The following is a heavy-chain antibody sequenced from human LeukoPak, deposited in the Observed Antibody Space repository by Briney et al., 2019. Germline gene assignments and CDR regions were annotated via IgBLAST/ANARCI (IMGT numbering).Heavy chain of an antibody. CDR1: GGSITSSSFF. V-gene: IGHV4-39*01. CDR3: ARLPNYDILTENYYKYYMDV. J-gene: IGHJ6*03. D-gene: IGHD3-9*01. Sequence: PSETLSLTCSVSGGSITSSSFFWGWGRQPPGKRLEWIGTIYYTGNTYYKPSLKSRLAMSVDTSKNQFALRLSSVTAADTAVYYCARLPNYDILTENYYKYYMDVWGKGTTVTVSS. CDR2: IYYTGNT.